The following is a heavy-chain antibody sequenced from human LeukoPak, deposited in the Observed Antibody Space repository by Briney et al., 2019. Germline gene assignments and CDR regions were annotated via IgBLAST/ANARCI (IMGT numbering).Heavy chain of an antibody. CDR1: GFTFSSYA. CDR3: ARDGGSGYVPGTLEAGPDY. Sequence: QAGGSLRLSCAASGFTFSSYAMHWVRQAPGKGLEWVAVISYDGSNKYYADSVKGRFTISRDNSKNTLYLQMNSLRAEDTAVYYCARDGGSGYVPGTLEAGPDYWGQGTLVTVSS. V-gene: IGHV3-30*04. CDR2: ISYDGSNK. D-gene: IGHD5-12*01. J-gene: IGHJ4*02.